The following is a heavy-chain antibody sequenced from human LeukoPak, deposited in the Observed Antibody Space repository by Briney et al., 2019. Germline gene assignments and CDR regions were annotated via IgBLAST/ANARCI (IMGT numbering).Heavy chain of an antibody. V-gene: IGHV4-59*08. Sequence: SETLSLTCTVSGGSISSYYWSWIRQPPGKGLECIGHVYYSGSTDYNPSLKSRVTISVDTSKNQFSLKLSSVTAADTAVYYCARLRAMAIYYMDVWGKGTTVTVSS. D-gene: IGHD5-18*01. J-gene: IGHJ6*03. CDR3: ARLRAMAIYYMDV. CDR2: VYYSGST. CDR1: GGSISSYY.